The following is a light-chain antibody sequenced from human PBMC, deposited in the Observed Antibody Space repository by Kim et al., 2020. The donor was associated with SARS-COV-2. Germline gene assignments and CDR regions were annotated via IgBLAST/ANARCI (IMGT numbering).Light chain of an antibody. CDR3: QQRSNWPPT. Sequence: EIVLTQSPGTLSLSPGERATLSCRASQSVSSYLAWYQHKPGQAPRLLISDASNRATDIPARFSGSGSGTDFTLTISSLEPEDFAVYYCQQRSNWPPTFGQGTKVEIK. CDR1: QSVSSY. V-gene: IGKV3-11*01. CDR2: DAS. J-gene: IGKJ1*01.